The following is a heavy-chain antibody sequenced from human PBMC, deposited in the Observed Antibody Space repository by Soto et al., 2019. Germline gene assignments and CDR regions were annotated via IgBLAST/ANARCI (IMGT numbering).Heavy chain of an antibody. V-gene: IGHV3-30-3*01. J-gene: IGHJ4*02. D-gene: IGHD5-18*01. CDR1: GFTFSSYA. CDR3: ARDQRDSYGHGDY. CDR2: ISYDGSNK. Sequence: QVQLVESGGGVVQPGRSLRLSCAASGFTFSSYAMHWVRQAPGKGLEWVAVISYDGSNKYYADSVKGRFTISRDNSKNTLYLQMNSLRAEDTAVYYCARDQRDSYGHGDYWGQGTLVTVSS.